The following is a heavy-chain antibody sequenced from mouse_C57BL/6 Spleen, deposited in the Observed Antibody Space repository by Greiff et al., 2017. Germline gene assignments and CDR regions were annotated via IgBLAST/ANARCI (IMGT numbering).Heavy chain of an antibody. CDR1: GYAFSSYW. Sequence: QVQLKQSGAELVKPGASVKISCKASGYAFSSYWMNWVKQRPGKGLEWIGQIYPGDGDTNYNGKFKGKATLTADKSSSTAYMQLSSLTSEDSAVYFCARVSTASWFAYWGQGTLVTVSA. J-gene: IGHJ3*01. CDR3: ARVSTASWFAY. V-gene: IGHV1-80*01. D-gene: IGHD4-1*02. CDR2: IYPGDGDT.